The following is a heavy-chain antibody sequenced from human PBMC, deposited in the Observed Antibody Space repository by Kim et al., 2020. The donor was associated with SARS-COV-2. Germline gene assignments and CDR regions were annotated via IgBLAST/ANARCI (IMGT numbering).Heavy chain of an antibody. CDR3: AKFAYYYGMDV. V-gene: IGHV3-30*18. CDR2: ISYDGSNK. Sequence: GGSLRLSCAASGFTFSSYGMHWVRQAPGKGLEWVAVISYDGSNKYYADSVKGRFTISRDNSKNTLYLQMNSLRAEDTAVYYCAKFAYYYGMDVCGQGTTVTVSS. CDR1: GFTFSSYG. J-gene: IGHJ6*02.